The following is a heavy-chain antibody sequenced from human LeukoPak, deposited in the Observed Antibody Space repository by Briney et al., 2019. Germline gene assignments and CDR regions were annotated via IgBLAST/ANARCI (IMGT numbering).Heavy chain of an antibody. J-gene: IGHJ4*02. D-gene: IGHD5-24*01. CDR1: GSTFSSYE. CDR2: ISSSGSTI. CDR3: ARDSQRWGNFDS. Sequence: GGSLRLSCAVSGSTFSSYEMNWVRQAPGKGLEWVSYISSSGSTIYYADSVKGRFTISRDDAKNSLYLQMNSLRVEDTAIYYCARDSQRWGNFDSWGQGTLVSVSS. V-gene: IGHV3-48*03.